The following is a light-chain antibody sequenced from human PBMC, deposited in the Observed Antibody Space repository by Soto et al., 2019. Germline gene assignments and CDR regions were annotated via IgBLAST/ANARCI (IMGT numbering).Light chain of an antibody. J-gene: IGKJ1*01. V-gene: IGKV3D-20*02. CDR3: QPSNNFWT. CDR1: QSVSNNY. CDR2: GAS. Sequence: VILSQSPRDRATLSCLACQSVSNNYLAWYQKKPCQAPRLLIYGASSRATGIHDRCSGGGSGTDFTLTSSGVEHEDCAVYYSQPSNNFWTFGQGTKVDI.